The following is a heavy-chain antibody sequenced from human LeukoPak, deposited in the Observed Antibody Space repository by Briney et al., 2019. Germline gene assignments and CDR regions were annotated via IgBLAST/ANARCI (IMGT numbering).Heavy chain of an antibody. CDR2: ISGSGGST. V-gene: IGHV3-23*01. CDR3: AKGGTRNYYYYYYMDV. Sequence: PGGSLRLSCAASGFTFSIYAMSWARQAPGKGLKWVAAISGSGGSTYYADSVKGRFTISRDNSKNTLYLQMSSLRAEDTAVYYCAKGGTRNYYYYYYMDVWGKGTTVTVSS. CDR1: GFTFSIYA. D-gene: IGHD1-14*01. J-gene: IGHJ6*03.